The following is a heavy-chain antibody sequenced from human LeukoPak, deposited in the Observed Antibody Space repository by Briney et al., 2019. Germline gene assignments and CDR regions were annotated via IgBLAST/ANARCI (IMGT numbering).Heavy chain of an antibody. CDR1: GFTFDDYA. J-gene: IGHJ4*02. Sequence: PGRSLRLSCAASGFTFDDYAMHWVRQAPGKGLEWVSGISWNSGSIGYADSVKGRFTISRDNAKNSLYLQMNSLRAEDTAVYYCAKARSSSSFDYWGQGTLVTVSS. CDR2: ISWNSGSI. V-gene: IGHV3-9*01. D-gene: IGHD6-6*01. CDR3: AKARSSSSFDY.